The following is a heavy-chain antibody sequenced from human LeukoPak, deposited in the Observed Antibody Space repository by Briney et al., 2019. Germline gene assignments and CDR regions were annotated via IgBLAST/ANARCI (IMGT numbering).Heavy chain of an antibody. D-gene: IGHD3-10*02. CDR2: ITSSGTHI. J-gene: IGHJ6*04. CDR1: GFTFSSFN. CDR3: AELGITMIGGV. V-gene: IGHV3-21*01. Sequence: GGSLRHSCAASGFTFSSFNMNWVRQAPGKAMEWVSSITSSGTHIFYADSVRGRFTISRDNAKNSLYLQMNSLRAEDTAVYYCAELGITMIGGVWGKGTTVTISS.